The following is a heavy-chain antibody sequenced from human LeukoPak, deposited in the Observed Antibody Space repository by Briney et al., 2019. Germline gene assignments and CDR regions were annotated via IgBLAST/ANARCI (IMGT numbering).Heavy chain of an antibody. D-gene: IGHD1-26*01. CDR1: GFTFSNYG. V-gene: IGHV3-23*01. Sequence: GGSLRLSCAASGFTFSNYGMNWVRQAPRKGLEWVSVISGNSDTTYYADSVKGRFTISRDNSKNTLYLQMNSLRVEDTAVYYCAKEGIKESPREFDYWGQGSLVTVSS. CDR3: AKEGIKESPREFDY. J-gene: IGHJ4*02. CDR2: ISGNSDTT.